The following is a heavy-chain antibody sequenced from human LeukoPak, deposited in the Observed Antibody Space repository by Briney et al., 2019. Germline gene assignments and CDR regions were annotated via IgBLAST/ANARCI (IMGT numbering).Heavy chain of an antibody. CDR3: ARADYYVSGRGYYGMDV. V-gene: IGHV3-74*01. CDR2: INTDGSST. Sequence: PGGSQRLSCAVSGFTFSNSWMHWVRQAPGRGLICVSRINTDGSSTNYADSVKGRCTISRDNAKNTLYLQMKNLRAEDTAVYYCARADYYVSGRGYYGMDVWGQGTTVTVSS. D-gene: IGHD3-10*01. CDR1: GFTFSNSW. J-gene: IGHJ6*02.